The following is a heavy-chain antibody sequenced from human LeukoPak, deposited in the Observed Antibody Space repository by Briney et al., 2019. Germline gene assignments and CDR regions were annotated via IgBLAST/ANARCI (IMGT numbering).Heavy chain of an antibody. D-gene: IGHD3-22*01. Sequence: ASVKDACKPSEYTFTSYAINWVRHATGQGLEWMGWMNPNSGNTGYTQKFQGRVTMTSYTSISTAYMELSRLRSHNTAVYYCARDVVSVDYWGQGTLVTVSS. J-gene: IGHJ4*02. CDR1: EYTFTSYA. CDR2: MNPNSGNT. V-gene: IGHV1-8*01. CDR3: ARDVVSVDY.